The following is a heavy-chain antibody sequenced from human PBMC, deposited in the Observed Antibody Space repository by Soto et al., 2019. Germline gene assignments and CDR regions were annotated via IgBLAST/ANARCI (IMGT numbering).Heavy chain of an antibody. CDR2: ISSDSHYI. CDR3: TRDPPLLGGDNFDY. Sequence: PGGSLRLSCVASGFSLSCWSMNWVRQAPGKRLEWVSAISSDSHYIYYAESVKGRFTLSRDNAKNSLYLQMSSVRAEDTAVYYCTRDPPLLGGDNFDYWGQGTLVTVSS. D-gene: IGHD1-26*01. CDR1: GFSLSCWS. V-gene: IGHV3-21*01. J-gene: IGHJ4*02.